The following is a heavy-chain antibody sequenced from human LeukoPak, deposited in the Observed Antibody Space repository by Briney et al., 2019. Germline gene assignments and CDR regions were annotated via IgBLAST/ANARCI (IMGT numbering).Heavy chain of an antibody. J-gene: IGHJ4*02. CDR3: ARDFGTTGWHTFDY. Sequence: SQTLSLTCVVSGDSVSSKNGAWNWIRQSPSRALEWLGRTYYRSKWYNDYAESMEGRMTTSQDTSKNQYSLHLNSVTPDDTAVYYCARDFGTTGWHTFDYWGQGTLVTVSS. D-gene: IGHD6-19*01. CDR2: TYYRSKWYN. CDR1: GDSVSSKNGA. V-gene: IGHV6-1*01.